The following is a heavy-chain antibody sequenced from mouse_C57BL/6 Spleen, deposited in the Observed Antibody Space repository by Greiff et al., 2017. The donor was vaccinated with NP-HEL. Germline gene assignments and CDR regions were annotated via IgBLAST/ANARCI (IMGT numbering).Heavy chain of an antibody. CDR3: ARYYGSSPVAY. J-gene: IGHJ3*01. V-gene: IGHV1-64*01. CDR1: GYTFTSYW. Sequence: QVQLQQPGAELVKPGASVKLSCKASGYTFTSYWMHWVKQRPGQGLEWIGMIHPNSGSTNYNEKFKSKATLTVDKSSSTAYMQLSRLTSEDSAVYYCARYYGSSPVAYWGQGTLVTVSA. CDR2: IHPNSGST. D-gene: IGHD1-1*01.